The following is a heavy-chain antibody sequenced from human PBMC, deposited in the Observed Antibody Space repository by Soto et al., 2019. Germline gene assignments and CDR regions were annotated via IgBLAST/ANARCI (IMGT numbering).Heavy chain of an antibody. CDR3: ARDLDYYDSSGQVDQY. J-gene: IGHJ4*02. CDR2: IIPIFGTA. D-gene: IGHD3-22*01. CDR1: GGTFSSYA. V-gene: IGHV1-69*06. Sequence: SVKVSCKASGGTFSSYAISWVRQAPGQGLEWMGGIIPIFGTANYAQKFQGRVTITADKSTSTAYMELSSLRSEDTAVYYCARDLDYYDSSGQVDQYWGQGTLVTVSS.